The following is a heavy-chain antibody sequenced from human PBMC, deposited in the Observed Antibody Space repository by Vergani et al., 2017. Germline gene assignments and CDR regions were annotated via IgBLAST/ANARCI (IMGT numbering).Heavy chain of an antibody. J-gene: IGHJ4*02. CDR1: GGPISSGGYY. V-gene: IGHV4-31*03. CDR3: ASVSHPYYFDY. CDR2: IYYSGST. D-gene: IGHD3-16*01. Sequence: QVQLQESGPGLVKPSQILSITCTVSGGPISSGGYYWSWIRQHPGKGLEWIGYIYYSGSTSYNPSLKSRVTISVDTSKNQFSLKLSSVTAADTAVYYCASVSHPYYFDYWGQGTLVTVSS.